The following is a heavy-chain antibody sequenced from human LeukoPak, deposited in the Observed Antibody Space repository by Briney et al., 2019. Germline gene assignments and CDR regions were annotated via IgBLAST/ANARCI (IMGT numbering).Heavy chain of an antibody. CDR3: ARGAPGY. CDR1: GFTVITND. V-gene: IGHV3-53*01. D-gene: IGHD4/OR15-4a*01. CDR2: LYSDGNT. J-gene: IGHJ4*02. Sequence: PGGSLRLSCAASGFTVITNDMTWVRQAPGKGLEWVSVLYSDGNTKYADSVQGRFTISRDNSKNTLYLEMNSLSPDDTAVYYCARGAPGYWGQGTLVTVSS.